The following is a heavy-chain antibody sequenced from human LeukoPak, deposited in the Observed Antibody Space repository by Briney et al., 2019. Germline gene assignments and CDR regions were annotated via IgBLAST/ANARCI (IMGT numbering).Heavy chain of an antibody. CDR3: ARVAVVPAPFDY. CDR2: ISAYNGNT. D-gene: IGHD2-21*01. J-gene: IGHJ4*02. Sequence: GASVKVSCKASGYIFVNFGISWVRQAPRQGLEWVGWISAYNGNTNYAQKFRGRVTMTTDTSTNTAYMELRNLGSDDTAMYYCARVAVVPAPFDYWGQGTLVTVSS. CDR1: GYIFVNFG. V-gene: IGHV1-18*01.